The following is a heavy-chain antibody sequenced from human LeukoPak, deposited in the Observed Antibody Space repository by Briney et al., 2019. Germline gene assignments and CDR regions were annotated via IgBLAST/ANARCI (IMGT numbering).Heavy chain of an antibody. Sequence: GGSLRLSCAASGFTFSNYAMNWVRQAPGKGLEWVSDISTTGDSTYYTDSVKGRFTISRDNSKNTLSLQMNSLRAEDTAVYYCAKGGWFDHWGQGTLVTVSS. CDR3: AKGGWFDH. CDR1: GFTFSNYA. CDR2: ISTTGDST. V-gene: IGHV3-23*01. J-gene: IGHJ5*02.